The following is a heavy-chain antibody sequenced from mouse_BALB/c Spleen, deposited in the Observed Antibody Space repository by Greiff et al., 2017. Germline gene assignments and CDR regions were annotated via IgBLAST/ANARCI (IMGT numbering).Heavy chain of an antibody. J-gene: IGHJ2*01. CDR3: VRQGYYGSSCFDY. D-gene: IGHD1-1*01. Sequence: EVKLMESGGGLVQPKGSLKLSCAASGFTFNTYAMNWVRQAPGKGLEWVARIRSKSNNYATYYADSVKDRFTISRDDSQSMLYLQMNNLKTEDTAMYYCVRQGYYGSSCFDYWGQGTTLTVSS. CDR2: IRSKSNNYAT. V-gene: IGHV10-1*02. CDR1: GFTFNTYA.